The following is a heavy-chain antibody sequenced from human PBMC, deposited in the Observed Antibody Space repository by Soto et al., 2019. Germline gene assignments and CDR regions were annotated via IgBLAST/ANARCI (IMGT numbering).Heavy chain of an antibody. Sequence: SETLSLTCTVSGGSISSYYWSWIRQPPWKGLELIGYIYYGGSTNYNPSLKSRVTISVDTSKNQFSLKLSSVTAADTAVCYCATSDAPSRKRCYYYSYMDVWGKGKTLTVS. CDR2: IYYGGST. D-gene: IGHD6-13*01. J-gene: IGHJ6*03. V-gene: IGHV4-59*08. CDR3: ATSDAPSRKRCYYYSYMDV. CDR1: GGSISSYY.